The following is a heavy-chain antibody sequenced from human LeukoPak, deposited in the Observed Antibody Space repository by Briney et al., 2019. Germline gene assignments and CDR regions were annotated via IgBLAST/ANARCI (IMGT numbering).Heavy chain of an antibody. D-gene: IGHD3-3*02. Sequence: GGSLRLSCAASGFPFSDTWMSWVRQAPGKGLEWVGHIKCTTDGGTTDYAAPVKGRFTISRDDSRNTVYLQMNSLKTEDTAVYYCTTDYRYLYWHSYFDYWGQGTLVTVSS. V-gene: IGHV3-15*01. CDR2: IKCTTDGGTT. J-gene: IGHJ4*02. CDR1: GFPFSDTW. CDR3: TTDYRYLYWHSYFDY.